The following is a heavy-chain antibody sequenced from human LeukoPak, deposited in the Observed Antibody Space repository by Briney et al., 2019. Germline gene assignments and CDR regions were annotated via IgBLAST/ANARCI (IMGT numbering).Heavy chain of an antibody. CDR3: AELGITMIGGV. CDR1: GFTFSSYW. D-gene: IGHD3-10*02. CDR2: IKQDGSEK. Sequence: GGSLRLSCAASGFTFSSYWMSWVRQAPGKGLEWVANIKQDGSEKYYVDSVKGRFTISRDNSKNSLYLQMNSLRAEDTAVYYCAELGITMIGGVWGKGTTVTISS. V-gene: IGHV3-7*01. J-gene: IGHJ6*04.